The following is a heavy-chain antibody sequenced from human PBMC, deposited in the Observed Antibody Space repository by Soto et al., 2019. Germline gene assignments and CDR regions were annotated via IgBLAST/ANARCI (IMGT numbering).Heavy chain of an antibody. CDR1: GGYISSYY. CDR2: IYYSGST. D-gene: IGHD6-19*01. V-gene: IGHV4-59*01. CDR3: ARGVRAVATDY. Sequence: SETLSLTCTVSGGYISSYYWSWIRQPPGKGLEWIGYIYYSGSTNYNPSLKSRVTISVDTSKNQFSLKLSSVTAADTAVYYCARGVRAVATDYWGQGTLVTVSS. J-gene: IGHJ4*02.